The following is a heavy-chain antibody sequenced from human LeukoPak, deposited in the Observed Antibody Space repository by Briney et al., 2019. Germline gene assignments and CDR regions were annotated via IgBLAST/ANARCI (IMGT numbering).Heavy chain of an antibody. D-gene: IGHD2-21*02. Sequence: SGGSLRLSCAASGFTFSDSAVHWVRQPPGRGPEWIGTVSHTGATQYSPSLTSRVTISLDTSKNQFSLSLNSVTAADTAIFYCARSMVTTDRNFDHWGQGTLVTVSS. CDR3: ARSMVTTDRNFDH. CDR2: VSHTGAT. CDR1: GFTFSDSA. J-gene: IGHJ4*01. V-gene: IGHV4-34*01.